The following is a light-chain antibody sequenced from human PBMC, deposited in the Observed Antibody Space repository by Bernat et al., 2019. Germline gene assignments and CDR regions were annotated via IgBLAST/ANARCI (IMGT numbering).Light chain of an antibody. CDR2: AAS. CDR1: KSISSY. CDR3: QQSYSTLGVT. Sequence: DIQMTQSPSSLSASVGDRVTITCRASKSISSYLNWYQQKPGKAPKLLIYAASSSQSGVPSRFSGSGSGTDFTLTISSLQPEDFATYYCQQSYSTLGVTFGPGTKVDIK. J-gene: IGKJ3*01. V-gene: IGKV1-39*01.